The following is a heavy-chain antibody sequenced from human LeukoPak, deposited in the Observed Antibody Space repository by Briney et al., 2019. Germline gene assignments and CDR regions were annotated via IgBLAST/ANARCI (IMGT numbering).Heavy chain of an antibody. CDR3: AHRRGGYNWNHGDFDY. CDR1: GFSLSTTGVG. CDR2: IYWDDDK. V-gene: IGHV2-5*02. D-gene: IGHD1-14*01. J-gene: IGHJ4*02. Sequence: SGPALVRPTQALALTCTFSGFSLSTTGVGVGWIRQSPGKALEWRALIYWDDDKRYSPSLTNRLTIAKDASKNLVVLTMTNVDPVDTATYYCAHRRGGYNWNHGDFDYWGQGTLVTVSS.